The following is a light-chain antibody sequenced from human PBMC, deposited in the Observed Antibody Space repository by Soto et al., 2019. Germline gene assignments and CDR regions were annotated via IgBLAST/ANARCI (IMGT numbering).Light chain of an antibody. CDR1: SSDVGTSNY. V-gene: IGLV2-11*01. J-gene: IGLJ1*01. CDR3: CSYAATYTSV. CDR2: DVP. Sequence: QSVLTQPRSVSGSPGQSVTISCTGTSSDVGTSNYVSWYQQHPGKAPKLMIYDVPKRPSGVPDRFSASKSGNTASLTISGLQADDEADYYCCSYAATYTSVFGTGTKVTVL.